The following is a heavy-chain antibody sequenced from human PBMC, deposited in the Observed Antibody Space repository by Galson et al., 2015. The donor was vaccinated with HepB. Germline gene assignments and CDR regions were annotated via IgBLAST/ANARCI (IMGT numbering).Heavy chain of an antibody. V-gene: IGHV1-18*04. J-gene: IGHJ4*02. CDR1: GYTFTSYG. CDR3: ARTRSAVDTAMVTAPTYYYFDY. Sequence: SVKVSCKASGYTFTSYGISWVRQAPGQGLEWMGWISAYNGNTNYVQKLQSRVTMTTDTSTSTAYMELRSLRSDDTAVYYCARTRSAVDTAMVTAPTYYYFDYWGQGTLVTVSS. D-gene: IGHD5-18*01. CDR2: ISAYNGNT.